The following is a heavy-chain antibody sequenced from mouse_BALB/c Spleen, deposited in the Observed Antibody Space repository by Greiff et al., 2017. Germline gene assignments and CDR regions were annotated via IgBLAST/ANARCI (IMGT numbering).Heavy chain of an antibody. CDR1: GFTFSSFG. Sequence: EVMLVESGGGLVQPGGSRKLSCAASGFTFSSFGMHWVRQAPEKGLEWVAYISSGSSTIYYADTVKGRFTISRDNPKNTLFLQMTSLRSEDTAMYYCARKDYDDWFAYWGQGTLVTVSA. D-gene: IGHD2-4*01. V-gene: IGHV5-17*02. J-gene: IGHJ3*01. CDR3: ARKDYDDWFAY. CDR2: ISSGSSTI.